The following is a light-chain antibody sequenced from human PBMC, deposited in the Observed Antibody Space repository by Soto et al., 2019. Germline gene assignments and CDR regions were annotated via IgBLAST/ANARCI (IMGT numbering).Light chain of an antibody. V-gene: IGKV3-15*01. CDR3: QQYNNWSWHT. CDR1: QSVSSN. CDR2: GAS. J-gene: IGKJ1*01. Sequence: EIVMTQSPATLSVSPGERATLSCRASQSVSSNLAWYQQKPGQAPRLLIYGASTRATGIPARFSGSGSGTEFTLTISSLQSEDFAVYYCQQYNNWSWHTFGQGTKVEIK.